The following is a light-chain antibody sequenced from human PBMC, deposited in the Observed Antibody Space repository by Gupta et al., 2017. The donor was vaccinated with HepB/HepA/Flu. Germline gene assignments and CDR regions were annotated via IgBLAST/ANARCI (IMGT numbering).Light chain of an antibody. J-gene: IGKJ3*01. V-gene: IGKV3-20*01. Sequence: EIVLTQSPGTLSLSPGERATLSCRASQSVASSYLAWYQQKPGQAPRLLIYGASNRATGIPDRLSGSGSGTDFTLTISRLEPEDFAVYYCQHYSNSAFTFGPGTKVDIK. CDR1: QSVASSY. CDR3: QHYSNSAFT. CDR2: GAS.